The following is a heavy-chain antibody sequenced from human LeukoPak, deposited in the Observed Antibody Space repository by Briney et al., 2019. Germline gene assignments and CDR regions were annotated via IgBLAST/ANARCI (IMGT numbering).Heavy chain of an antibody. V-gene: IGHV1-2*02. CDR2: INPNSGGT. D-gene: IGHD6-19*01. J-gene: IGHJ6*03. CDR1: GYTFTGYY. CDR3: ARPSGWYGSYYMDV. Sequence: GASVKVSCKASGYTFTGYYMHWVRQAPGQGLEWMGWINPNSGGTNYAQKFQGRVTITRNTSISTAYMELSSLRSEDTAVYYCARPSGWYGSYYMDVWGKGTTVTVSS.